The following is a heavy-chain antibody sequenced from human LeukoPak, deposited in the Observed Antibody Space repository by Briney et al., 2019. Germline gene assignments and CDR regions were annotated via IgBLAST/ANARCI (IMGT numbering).Heavy chain of an antibody. CDR2: FDPEDGET. D-gene: IGHD5-24*01. Sequence: GASVKVSCKVSGYTLTELSMHWVRQAPGKGLEWMGGFDPEDGETIYAQKFQGRVTMTEDTSTDTAYMELSSLRSEDTAVYYCAGDPRHVVQGDGYNYSPVGYFDYWGQGTLVTVSS. CDR1: GYTLTELS. J-gene: IGHJ4*02. CDR3: AGDPRHVVQGDGYNYSPVGYFDY. V-gene: IGHV1-24*01.